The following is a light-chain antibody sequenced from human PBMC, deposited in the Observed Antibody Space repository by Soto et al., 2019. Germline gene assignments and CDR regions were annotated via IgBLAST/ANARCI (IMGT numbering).Light chain of an antibody. V-gene: IGLV7-46*01. CDR2: NTN. CDR1: TGAVTSGHY. J-gene: IGLJ3*02. CDR3: LLAYSGDREV. Sequence: QAVVTQEPSLTVSPGGTVTLTCGSRTGAVTSGHYPYWFQQKPGQAPRTLIFNTNNKHSWTPARFSGSLLGGKAALTLSGAQPEDEAGYYCLLAYSGDREVFGGGTKLTVL.